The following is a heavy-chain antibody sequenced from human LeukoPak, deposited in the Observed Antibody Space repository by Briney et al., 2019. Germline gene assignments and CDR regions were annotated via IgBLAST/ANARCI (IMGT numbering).Heavy chain of an antibody. D-gene: IGHD2-2*03. J-gene: IGHJ6*03. CDR1: GFTFSIYA. CDR2: ISGSGGST. V-gene: IGHV3-23*01. Sequence: GGSLRLSCAASGFTFSIYAMSWVRQAPGKGLEWVSAISGSGGSTYYADSVKGRFTISRDNAKNSLYLQMNSLRAEDTAVYYCARVGSVGSYYYYYYMDVWGKGTTVTISS. CDR3: ARVGSVGSYYYYYYMDV.